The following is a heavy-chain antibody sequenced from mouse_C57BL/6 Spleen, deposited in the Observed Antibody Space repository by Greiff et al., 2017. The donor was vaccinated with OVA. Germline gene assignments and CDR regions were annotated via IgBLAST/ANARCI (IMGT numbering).Heavy chain of an antibody. D-gene: IGHD1-1*01. Sequence: VQLQQPGAELVKPGASVKLSCKASGYTFTSYWMHWVKQRPGQGLEWIGMIHPNSGSTNYNEKFKSKATLTVDKSSSTAYMQLSSLTSEDSAVYYCARSSLLRYDCLDWGQGTLVTVSA. CDR2: IHPNSGST. CDR3: ARSSLLRYDCLD. V-gene: IGHV1-64*01. J-gene: IGHJ3*01. CDR1: GYTFTSYW.